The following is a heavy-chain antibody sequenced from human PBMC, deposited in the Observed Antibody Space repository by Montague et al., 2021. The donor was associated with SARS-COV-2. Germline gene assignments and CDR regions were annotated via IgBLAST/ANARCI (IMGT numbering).Heavy chain of an antibody. CDR1: GGSFSGYY. CDR3: ARGGRGSRYHLLSGTWFDP. V-gene: IGHV4-34*01. J-gene: IGHJ5*02. D-gene: IGHD2-2*01. CDR2: INHSGTT. Sequence: SETLSLTCAVYGGSFSGYYWSWIRQSPGKGLERIGEINHSGTTNYNPSLKSRVIISADTSKNQFSLKTSSVTAADTAVYYCARGGRGSRYHLLSGTWFDPWGQGTLVTVSS.